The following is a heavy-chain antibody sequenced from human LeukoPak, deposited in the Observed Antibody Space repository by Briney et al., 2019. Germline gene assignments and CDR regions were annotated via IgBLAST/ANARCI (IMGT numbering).Heavy chain of an antibody. J-gene: IGHJ4*02. CDR2: IYYSGST. D-gene: IGHD2-2*02. V-gene: IGHV4-30-4*01. Sequence: WVRQPPGKGLEWIGYIYYSGSTYYNPSLKSRVTISVDTSKNQFSLKLSSVTAADTAVYYCARDYRCGSSTSCYNKGIDYWGQGTLVTVSS. CDR3: ARDYRCGSSTSCYNKGIDY.